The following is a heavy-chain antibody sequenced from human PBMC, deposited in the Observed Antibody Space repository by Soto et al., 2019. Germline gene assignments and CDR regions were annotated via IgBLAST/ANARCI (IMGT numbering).Heavy chain of an antibody. CDR1: GGFISGFY. V-gene: IGHV4-59*01. Sequence: SETLSLTCTFSGGFISGFYWSWIRQPPGKELEWMGYIYYSRSTSYNGSLKSRATISVDTSKNQLSLKLSSVTAADTAAYYCARCRDRSAYVPFCDTWGQGTLVTVSS. D-gene: IGHD3-22*01. CDR3: ARCRDRSAYVPFCDT. CDR2: IYYSRST. J-gene: IGHJ5*02.